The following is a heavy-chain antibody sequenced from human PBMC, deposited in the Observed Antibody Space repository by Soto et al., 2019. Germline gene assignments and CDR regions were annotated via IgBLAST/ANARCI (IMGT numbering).Heavy chain of an antibody. Sequence: QVQLQQWGAGLLKPSETLSLTCAVYGGFVSSGSYYWSWIRQPPGKGLEWIGEMSHSGGTHFNPSVKSRVTIAVDKTKNQWSLKMSSVTAADTALYYCARVEPATATTVVDAFDIWGPGTMVTVSS. D-gene: IGHD1-1*01. J-gene: IGHJ3*02. CDR2: MSHSGGT. CDR3: ARVEPATATTVVDAFDI. V-gene: IGHV4-34*01. CDR1: GGFVSSGSYY.